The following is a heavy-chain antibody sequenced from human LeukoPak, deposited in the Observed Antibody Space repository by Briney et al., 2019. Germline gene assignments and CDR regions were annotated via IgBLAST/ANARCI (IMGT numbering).Heavy chain of an antibody. Sequence: QSGGSLRLSCAVSGFTFSSYSMNWVRQAPGKGLEWVSYISRSSDNIHYADSVKGRFNISRDNAKNSLYLQMNSLRAEDTAVYYCAGGKSYAFDIWGQGTTVTVSS. J-gene: IGHJ3*02. CDR1: GFTFSSYS. V-gene: IGHV3-48*01. CDR2: ISRSSDNI. CDR3: AGGKSYAFDI.